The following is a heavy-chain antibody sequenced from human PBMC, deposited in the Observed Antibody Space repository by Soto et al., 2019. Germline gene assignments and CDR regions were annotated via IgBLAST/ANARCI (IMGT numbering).Heavy chain of an antibody. J-gene: IGHJ6*02. Sequence: PGGCLRLSCAASGFTFSSYDMHWVRQATGKGLEWVSAIDTAGATYYPGPVKGRFTISRENAKNSFNLQMNSLRVGDTAVYYCARGGYYGSGPMDVWGQGTTVTVSS. V-gene: IGHV3-13*04. CDR3: ARGGYYGSGPMDV. CDR2: IDTAGAT. CDR1: GFTFSSYD. D-gene: IGHD3-10*01.